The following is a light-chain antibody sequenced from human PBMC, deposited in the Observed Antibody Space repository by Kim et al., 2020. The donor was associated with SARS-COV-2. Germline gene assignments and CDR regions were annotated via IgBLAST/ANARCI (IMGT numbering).Light chain of an antibody. V-gene: IGKV1-33*01. CDR3: QQYDNLPPLLT. J-gene: IGKJ4*01. CDR2: DES. CDR1: QDISNY. Sequence: VGDRVTSTCHARQDISNYLNWYQQKPGKAPKLLIYDESNLETGVPSRFSGSGSGTDFTFTISSLQPEDIATYYCQQYDNLPPLLTFGGGTKVDIK.